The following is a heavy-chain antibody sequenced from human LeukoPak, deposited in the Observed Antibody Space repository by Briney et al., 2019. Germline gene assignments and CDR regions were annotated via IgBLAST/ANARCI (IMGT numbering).Heavy chain of an antibody. Sequence: PSETLSLTCAVYGGSFSGYYWSWIRQPPGKGREWIGEINHSGSTNYNPSLKSRVTISVDTSKNQFSLKLSSVTAADTAVYYWARHVVGSDANSSSWYYDYWGQGTLVTVSS. V-gene: IGHV4-34*01. CDR2: INHSGST. J-gene: IGHJ4*02. CDR3: ARHVVGSDANSSSWYYDY. CDR1: GGSFSGYY. D-gene: IGHD6-13*01.